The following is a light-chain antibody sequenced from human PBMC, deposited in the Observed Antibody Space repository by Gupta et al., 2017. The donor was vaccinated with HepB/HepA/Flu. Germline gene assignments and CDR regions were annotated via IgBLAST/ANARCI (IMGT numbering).Light chain of an antibody. CDR2: WAS. V-gene: IGKV4-1*01. CDR1: QSVLYSSNNKNY. J-gene: IGKJ4*01. CDR3: QQYDSIPPT. Sequence: DIVMTQSPDSLAVSLSERATINCKSSQSVLYSSNNKNYLAWYQQKPGQPLKLLIYWASTRESGVPDRFSGSGSGTDFTLTISSLQAEDVAVYYCQQYDSIPPTFGGGTKVEIK.